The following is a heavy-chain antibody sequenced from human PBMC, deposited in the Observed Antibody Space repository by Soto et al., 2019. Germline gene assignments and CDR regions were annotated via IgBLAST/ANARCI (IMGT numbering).Heavy chain of an antibody. Sequence: PSETLSLTCTVSGGSISSYYWSWIRQPPGKGLEWIGYIYYSGSTNYNPSLKSRVTISVDTSKNQFSLKLTSVTAADTAVYYCAKPLRGERADPSGAGYGMDVWGQGTRVTVAS. V-gene: IGHV4-59*08. CDR3: AKPLRGERADPSGAGYGMDV. D-gene: IGHD6-19*01. CDR1: GGSISSYY. CDR2: IYYSGST. J-gene: IGHJ6*02.